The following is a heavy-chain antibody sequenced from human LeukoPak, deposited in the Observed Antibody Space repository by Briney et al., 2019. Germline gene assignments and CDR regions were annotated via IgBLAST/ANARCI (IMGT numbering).Heavy chain of an antibody. J-gene: IGHJ4*02. CDR2: VDPEDGET. CDR1: GYTFIDYY. V-gene: IGHV1-69-2*01. Sequence: ASVKISCKVSGYTFIDYYMHWVQQAPGKGLEWMGLVDPEDGETIYAEKLQGRVTITADTSTDTAYMELSSLRSEDTAVYYCATAVATTEIDYWGQGTLVTVSS. D-gene: IGHD4-23*01. CDR3: ATAVATTEIDY.